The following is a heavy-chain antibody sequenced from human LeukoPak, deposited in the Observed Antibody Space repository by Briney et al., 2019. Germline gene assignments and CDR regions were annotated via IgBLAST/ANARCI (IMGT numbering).Heavy chain of an antibody. CDR3: AREDSPPYYYYYMDV. CDR1: GGSVSSYY. CDR2: IYTSGST. J-gene: IGHJ6*03. Sequence: PSETLSLTCTVSGGSVSSYYWSWIRQPAGKGLEWIGRIYTSGSTNYNPSLKSRVTMSVDTSKNQFSLKLSSVIAADTAVYYCAREDSPPYYYYYMDVWGKGTTVTVS. V-gene: IGHV4-4*07.